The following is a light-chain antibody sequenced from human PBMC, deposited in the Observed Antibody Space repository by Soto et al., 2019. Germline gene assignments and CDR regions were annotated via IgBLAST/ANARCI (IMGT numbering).Light chain of an antibody. CDR2: AAS. CDR3: LQDYNYPRT. Sequence: AIQMTQSPSSLSASVGDRVTITCRASQGIRNDLGWYQQKPGKAPQLLIYAASSLQSGVPSRFSGSGSGTDFTLTISSLQPEDFATDYCLQDYNYPRTFGQGTKVDIK. V-gene: IGKV1-6*01. CDR1: QGIRND. J-gene: IGKJ1*01.